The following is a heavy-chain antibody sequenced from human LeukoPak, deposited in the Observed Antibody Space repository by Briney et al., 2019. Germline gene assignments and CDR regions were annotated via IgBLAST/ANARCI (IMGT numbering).Heavy chain of an antibody. CDR3: AKDPRGYSYGYADY. CDR2: ISGSGGST. D-gene: IGHD5-18*01. CDR1: GLTFSSYA. Sequence: PGGSLRLSCAASGLTFSSYAMSWVRQAPGKGLEWVSAISGSGGSTYYADSVKGRFTISRDNSKNTLYLQMNSLRAEDTAVYYCAKDPRGYSYGYADYWGQGTLVTVSS. V-gene: IGHV3-23*01. J-gene: IGHJ4*02.